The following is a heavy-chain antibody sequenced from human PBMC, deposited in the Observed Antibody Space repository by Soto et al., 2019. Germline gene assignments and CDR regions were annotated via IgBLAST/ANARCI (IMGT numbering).Heavy chain of an antibody. CDR2: IIPIFGTA. D-gene: IGHD2-2*01. V-gene: IGHV1-69*12. CDR3: ARAASIVLVPAAMGYYYYSMDV. Sequence: QVQLVQSGAEVKKPGSSVKVSCKASGGTFSSYAISWVRQAPGQGLEWMGGIIPIFGTANYAQKFQGRVTITADESTSTAYMELSSLRSEDTAVYYCARAASIVLVPAAMGYYYYSMDVWGQGTTVTVSS. CDR1: GGTFSSYA. J-gene: IGHJ6*02.